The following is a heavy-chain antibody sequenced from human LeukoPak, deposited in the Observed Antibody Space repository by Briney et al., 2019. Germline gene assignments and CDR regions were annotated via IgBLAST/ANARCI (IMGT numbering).Heavy chain of an antibody. D-gene: IGHD5-24*01. V-gene: IGHV5-51*01. CDR1: GYSFTSYW. CDR2: IYPADSDT. Sequence: GESLKISCKGSGYSFTSYWIGWVRQMPGKGLEWMGIIYPADSDTRYSPSFQGQVSISVDESINTAYLQWTSLKASDTAMYYCARTDYNFWFDPWGQGTLVTVSS. J-gene: IGHJ5*02. CDR3: ARTDYNFWFDP.